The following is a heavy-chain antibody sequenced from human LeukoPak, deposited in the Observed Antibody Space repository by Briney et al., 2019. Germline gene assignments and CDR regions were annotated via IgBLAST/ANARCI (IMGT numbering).Heavy chain of an antibody. Sequence: SETLSLTCTVSGGSISSYYWSWIRQPPGKGLEWIGYIYYSGSTNYNPSLKSRVTISVDTSKNQFSLKLSSVTAADTAVYYCARVAVVPTATHFDYWGQGTLVTVSS. CDR1: GGSISSYY. CDR3: ARVAVVPTATHFDY. V-gene: IGHV4-59*01. D-gene: IGHD2-2*01. J-gene: IGHJ4*02. CDR2: IYYSGST.